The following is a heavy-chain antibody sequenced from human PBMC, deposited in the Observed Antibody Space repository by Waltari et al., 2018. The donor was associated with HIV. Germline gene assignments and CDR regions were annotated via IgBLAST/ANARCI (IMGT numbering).Heavy chain of an antibody. Sequence: VQLVVSGRGVVHTGMFLRPPCAARGLAFTPSAMHWGRQAPGKGLEWVAIISYGGRNKYYADSVKGRFTISRDNSKNTVYLQMNSLRGEDTAVYYCARDGHFYDSRPLDYWGQGTLVTVSS. CDR3: ARDGHFYDSRPLDY. J-gene: IGHJ4*02. CDR2: ISYGGRNK. V-gene: IGHV3-30*04. CDR1: GLAFTPSA. D-gene: IGHD3-22*01.